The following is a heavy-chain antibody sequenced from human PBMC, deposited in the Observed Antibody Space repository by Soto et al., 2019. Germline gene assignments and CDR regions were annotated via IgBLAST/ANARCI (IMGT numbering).Heavy chain of an antibody. V-gene: IGHV1-69*02. Sequence: GASAKLSCKDSGGTFSSYTISWLQQDPGQGLEWMGRIIPILGIANYAQKFQGRVTITADKSTSTAYMELSSLRSEDTAVYYCARGPEYYDSSGYQYYYYYGMAVRGQGTTVTVSS. CDR1: GGTFSSYT. CDR2: IIPILGIA. D-gene: IGHD3-22*01. J-gene: IGHJ6*02. CDR3: ARGPEYYDSSGYQYYYYYGMAV.